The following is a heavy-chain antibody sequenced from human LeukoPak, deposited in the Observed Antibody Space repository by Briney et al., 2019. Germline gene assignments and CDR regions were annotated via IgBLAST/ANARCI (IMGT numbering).Heavy chain of an antibody. Sequence: SETLSLTCNVSGYSISSGYYWGWIRQPPGKGPEWIGSIYHSGSTYYNPSLKSRVTISVDTSKNQFSLMLSSVTAADTAVYYCARTWNHVLDYWGQGTLVTVSS. CDR1: GYSISSGYY. CDR2: IYHSGST. J-gene: IGHJ4*02. D-gene: IGHD1-14*01. CDR3: ARTWNHVLDY. V-gene: IGHV4-38-2*02.